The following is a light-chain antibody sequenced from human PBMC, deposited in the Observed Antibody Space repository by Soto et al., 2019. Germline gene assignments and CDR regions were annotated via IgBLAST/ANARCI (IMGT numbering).Light chain of an antibody. Sequence: DIQMTQSPSSLSASVGDRVTITCRTSQSISSYLNWYQQKPGKAPKLLIYAASSLQSGVPSRFSGSGSGTDFTLTISSLQPEDFATYYCQHSYSPPFTFGGGTKVEIK. V-gene: IGKV1-39*01. J-gene: IGKJ4*01. CDR1: QSISSY. CDR2: AAS. CDR3: QHSYSPPFT.